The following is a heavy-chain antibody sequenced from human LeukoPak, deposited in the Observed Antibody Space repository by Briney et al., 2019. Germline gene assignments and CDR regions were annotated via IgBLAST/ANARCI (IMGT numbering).Heavy chain of an antibody. CDR1: GFAFSTYS. Sequence: PGGSLRPSCAASGFAFSTYSMNWVRQAPGKGLEWISSITSTATYIYYADSVKGRFTISGDNTKNSLYLQMNSLRAEDTAVYFCARVAGGKFHLDYWGQGTQVTVSS. J-gene: IGHJ4*02. CDR3: ARVAGGKFHLDY. CDR2: ITSTATYI. V-gene: IGHV3-21*01. D-gene: IGHD6-13*01.